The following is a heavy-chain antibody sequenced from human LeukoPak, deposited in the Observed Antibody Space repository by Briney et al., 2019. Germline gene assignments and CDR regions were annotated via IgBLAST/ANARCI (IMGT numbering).Heavy chain of an antibody. CDR3: AKDKTGLRFILDY. J-gene: IGHJ4*02. CDR1: GFIFSSYG. V-gene: IGHV3-30*02. CDR2: IRYDGSNT. Sequence: GGSLRLSCAASGFIFSSYGMHWVRQAPGKGLEWVAFIRYDGSNTYYADSVKGRFTISRDNSKNTLYLQMNSLRAEDTAVYYCAKDKTGLRFILDYWGQGTLVTVSS. D-gene: IGHD5/OR15-5a*01.